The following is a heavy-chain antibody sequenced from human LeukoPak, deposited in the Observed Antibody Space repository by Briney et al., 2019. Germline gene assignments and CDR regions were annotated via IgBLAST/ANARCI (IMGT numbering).Heavy chain of an antibody. D-gene: IGHD1-14*01. J-gene: IGHJ4*02. V-gene: IGHV4-38-2*02. Sequence: PSETLSLTCSVSGYSISRGYHWAWVRQPPGKGLEWIGSVHHSGATYYNPSLTSRLTISADTSKNQFSLKMDSVTAADTAVYYCARINFNPDYWGQGTLVSVSS. CDR1: GYSISRGYH. CDR3: ARINFNPDY. CDR2: VHHSGAT.